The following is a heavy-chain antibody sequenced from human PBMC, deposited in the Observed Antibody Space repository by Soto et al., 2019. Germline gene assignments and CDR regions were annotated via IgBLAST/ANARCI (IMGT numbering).Heavy chain of an antibody. CDR1: GFTFSSYA. J-gene: IGHJ6*02. D-gene: IGHD1-26*01. CDR3: ARGGFRSAGATGSYYYYGMDV. CDR2: ISYDGSNK. Sequence: QVQLVESGGGVVQPGRSLRLSCAASGFTFSSYAMHWVRQAPGKGLEWVAVISYDGSNKYYADSVKGRFTISRDNSKNTLYLQMNSLRAEETAVYYCARGGFRSAGATGSYYYYGMDVWGQGTTVTVSS. V-gene: IGHV3-30-3*01.